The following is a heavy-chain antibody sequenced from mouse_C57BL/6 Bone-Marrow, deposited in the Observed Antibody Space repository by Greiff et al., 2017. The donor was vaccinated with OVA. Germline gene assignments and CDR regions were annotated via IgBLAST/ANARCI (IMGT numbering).Heavy chain of an antibody. CDR2: ISSGGSYT. CDR1: GFTFSSYG. CDR3: ARRDFDY. V-gene: IGHV5-6*02. Sequence: DVKLQESGGDLVKPGGSLKLSCAASGFTFSSYGMSWVRQTPDKRLEWVATISSGGSYTYYPDSVKGRFTISRDNAKNTLYLQMSSLKSEDTAMYYCARRDFDYWGQGTTLTVSS. J-gene: IGHJ2*01.